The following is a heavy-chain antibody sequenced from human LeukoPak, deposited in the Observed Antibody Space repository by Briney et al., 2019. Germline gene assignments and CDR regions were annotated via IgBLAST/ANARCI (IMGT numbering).Heavy chain of an antibody. J-gene: IGHJ4*02. CDR3: VKYHNSCYSV. CDR1: GFTFNTYA. V-gene: IGHV3-64D*06. Sequence: GGYLRLSCSASGFTFNTYAMHWVRQAPGKGLEYVSAISTDGGGTYYADSVKGRFTISRDNSKNTLSLQMSSLRAEDTAVYYCVKYHNSCYSVWGQGTLVTVSS. D-gene: IGHD2-15*01. CDR2: ISTDGGGT.